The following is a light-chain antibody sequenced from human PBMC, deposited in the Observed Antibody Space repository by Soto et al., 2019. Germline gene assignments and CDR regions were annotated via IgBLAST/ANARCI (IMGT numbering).Light chain of an antibody. CDR1: QGISED. J-gene: IGKJ2*01. CDR2: AAS. Sequence: DIQMSESPSSLSASVGDRVTITCQASQGISEDLNWYQQKPGKAPKVLIYAASNLETGVPSRFSGXXXXTXXTFTISILQPEDIATYYCQQYYSLPYTFGQGTKLEI. CDR3: QQYYSLPYT. V-gene: IGKV1-33*01.